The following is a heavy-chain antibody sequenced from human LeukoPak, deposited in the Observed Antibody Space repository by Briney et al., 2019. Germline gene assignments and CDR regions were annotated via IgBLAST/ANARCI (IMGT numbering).Heavy chain of an antibody. CDR3: ARLPYRDGVAQDY. J-gene: IGHJ4*02. V-gene: IGHV1-46*01. CDR2: INPISGST. D-gene: IGHD3-16*02. Sequence: ASVKVSCKTSGYTFTRYYMQWVRQAPGHGLEWMGIINPISGSTDYAQKFQGRVTMTRDTSTSTVYMELSSLRSEDTAMYYCARLPYRDGVAQDYWGQGTLVTVSP. CDR1: GYTFTRYY.